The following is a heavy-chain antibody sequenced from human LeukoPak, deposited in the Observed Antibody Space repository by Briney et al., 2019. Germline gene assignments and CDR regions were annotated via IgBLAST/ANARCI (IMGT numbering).Heavy chain of an antibody. CDR2: INYSGTT. D-gene: IGHD2-15*01. CDR3: ARTYCRGGTCYSWDY. J-gene: IGHJ4*02. Sequence: SETLSLTCAVYGGSFSGYYWSWIRQPPGKGLEWIGYINYSGTTYYNPSLTSRVTISVDTSKNQFSLKLSSVTAADTAVYYCARTYCRGGTCYSWDYWGQGTLVTVSS. V-gene: IGHV4-34*01. CDR1: GGSFSGYY.